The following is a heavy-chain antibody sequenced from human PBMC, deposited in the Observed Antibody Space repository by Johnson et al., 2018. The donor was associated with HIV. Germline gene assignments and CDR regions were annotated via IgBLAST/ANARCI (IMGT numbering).Heavy chain of an antibody. CDR1: GFTFSRYG. J-gene: IGHJ3*01. D-gene: IGHD4-23*01. Sequence: QVQLVESGGGVVQPGRSLSLSCAASGFTFSRYGMHWVRQAPGKGLEWVAVIWYDGSNKNYTESVKGRFSISRDNPNNTLYLQMNSLRAEDTATYYCAKAPGKDNGGNSGGIDFWGQGTRVTVSS. CDR3: AKAPGKDNGGNSGGIDF. V-gene: IGHV3-33*03. CDR2: IWYDGSNK.